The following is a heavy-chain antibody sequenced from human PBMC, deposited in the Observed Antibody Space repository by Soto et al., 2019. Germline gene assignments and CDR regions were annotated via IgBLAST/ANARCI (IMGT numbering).Heavy chain of an antibody. CDR2: MNSDGSTT. CDR1: GFTFGNHW. J-gene: IGHJ4*02. CDR3: ATAEVDY. V-gene: IGHV3-74*01. Sequence: PVGSLRLSCAASGFTFGNHWMHWVRQAPGKGLEWVSRMNSDGSTTNYADSVKGRFTVSRDNAKNTLYLQMNSLRAEDTAVYYCATAEVDYWGPGNLVTVCS.